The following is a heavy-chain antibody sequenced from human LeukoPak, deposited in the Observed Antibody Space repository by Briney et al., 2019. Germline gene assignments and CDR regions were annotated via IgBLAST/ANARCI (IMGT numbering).Heavy chain of an antibody. D-gene: IGHD3-22*01. V-gene: IGHV4-4*07. CDR3: ARDYDSSGYYFSGADY. J-gene: IGHJ4*02. Sequence: SETLSLTCTVSGDSISSYYWSWIRQPAGKGLEWIGRIYTSGSTNYNPSLKSRVTMSVDTSKNQFSLKLSSVTAADTAVYYCARDYDSSGYYFSGADYWGQGTLVTVSS. CDR1: GDSISSYY. CDR2: IYTSGST.